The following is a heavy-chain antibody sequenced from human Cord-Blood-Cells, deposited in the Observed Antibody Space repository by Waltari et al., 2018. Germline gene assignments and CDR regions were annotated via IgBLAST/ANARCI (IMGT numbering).Heavy chain of an antibody. V-gene: IGHV4-38-2*02. D-gene: IGHD1-20*01. J-gene: IGHJ4*02. Sequence: QVQLQESGPGLVKPSETLSLTCTVSGYCISSGYSWGWIRQPPGKGLEWIGSIYHSGSTYYNPSLKSRVTISVDTSKNQFSLKLSSVTAADTAVYYCARGITGITADYWGQGTLVTVSS. CDR3: ARGITGITADY. CDR2: IYHSGST. CDR1: GYCISSGYS.